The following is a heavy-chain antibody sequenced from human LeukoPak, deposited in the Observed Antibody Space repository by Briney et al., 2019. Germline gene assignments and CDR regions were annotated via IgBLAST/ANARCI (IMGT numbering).Heavy chain of an antibody. D-gene: IGHD6-13*01. CDR3: ARELHTGPYSSSWYPYYYGMDV. V-gene: IGHV3-23*01. CDR1: GFIFSRYD. CDR2: ISFAGDKT. Sequence: GGSLRLSCAASGFIFSRYDMSWVRQPPEEGLEWVSTISFAGDKTAYTDSVKGRFIISRDNSKNTLYLQMNSLRAEDTAVYYCARELHTGPYSSSWYPYYYGMDVWGQGTTVTVSS. J-gene: IGHJ6*02.